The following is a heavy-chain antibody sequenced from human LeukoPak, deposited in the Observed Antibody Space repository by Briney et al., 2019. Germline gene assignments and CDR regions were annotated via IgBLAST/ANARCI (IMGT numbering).Heavy chain of an antibody. D-gene: IGHD1-26*01. V-gene: IGHV3-9*01. J-gene: IGHJ4*02. CDR3: ARAKRVGANKSYFDY. CDR1: GFTFDDYA. Sequence: GGSLRLSCAASGFTFDDYAMHWVRQAPGKGLEWVSGISWNSGSIGYADSVKGRFTISRDNAKNSLYLQMNSLRAEDTAVYYCARAKRVGANKSYFDYWGQGTLVTVSS. CDR2: ISWNSGSI.